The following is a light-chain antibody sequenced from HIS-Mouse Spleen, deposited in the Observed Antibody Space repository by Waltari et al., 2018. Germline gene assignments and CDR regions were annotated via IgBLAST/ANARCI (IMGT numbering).Light chain of an antibody. J-gene: IGLJ2*01. CDR2: QDS. CDR1: KLGAKY. V-gene: IGLV3-1*01. Sequence: SYELTQPPSVSVSPGQTASITCSGDKLGAKYACWYQQKPGQSPLLVIYQDSKRPSGIPERFSGSNSGNTATLTISGTQAMDEADYYCQAWDSSTVVFGGGTKLTVL. CDR3: QAWDSSTVV.